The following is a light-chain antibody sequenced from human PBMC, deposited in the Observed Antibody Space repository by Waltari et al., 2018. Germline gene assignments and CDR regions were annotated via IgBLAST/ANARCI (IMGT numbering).Light chain of an antibody. CDR3: QQRSNWLLYT. Sequence: EIVLTRSPATLSLSPGERATLSCRASQSVSSYLAWYQQKPGQAPRLLIYDASNRATGIPARFSGSGSGTDFTLTISSLEPEDFAVYYCQQRSNWLLYTFGQGTKLEIK. J-gene: IGKJ2*01. CDR1: QSVSSY. CDR2: DAS. V-gene: IGKV3-11*01.